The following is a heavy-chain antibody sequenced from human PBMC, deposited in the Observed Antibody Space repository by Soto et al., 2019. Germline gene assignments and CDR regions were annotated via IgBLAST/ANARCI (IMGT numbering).Heavy chain of an antibody. CDR3: ARERVGHSARDV. D-gene: IGHD1-26*01. CDR1: GGSITNYY. CDR2: VSDSGST. V-gene: IGHV4-59*12. J-gene: IGHJ6*02. Sequence: QVQLQESGPGLVKPSETLSLMCTVSGGSITNYYWSWIRQSPAKGLEWIGYVSDSGSTKYNPSLKSRVTISVDTSKNQFYLKLTSLTAADTAVYYCARERVGHSARDVWGQGTTVTVSS.